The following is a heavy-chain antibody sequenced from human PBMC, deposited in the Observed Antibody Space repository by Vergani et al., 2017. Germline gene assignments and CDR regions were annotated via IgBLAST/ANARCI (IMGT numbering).Heavy chain of an antibody. CDR1: GFTFSSHA. Sequence: EVQLLQSEGAVVQPGGSLRLFCVASGFTFSSHAMIWVRQRHGQGLDWVSSIKNTGDSTHYADFVKGRFTMSRDNSNNTLYLQMNILRVEDTAVFYCGRGSDNYNWGQGTLVTVSS. CDR3: GRGSDNYN. V-gene: IGHV3-23*01. CDR2: IKNTGDST. J-gene: IGHJ4*02. D-gene: IGHD5-24*01.